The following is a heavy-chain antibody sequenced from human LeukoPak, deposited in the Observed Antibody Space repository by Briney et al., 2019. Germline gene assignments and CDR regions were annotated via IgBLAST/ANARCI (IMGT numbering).Heavy chain of an antibody. Sequence: GSSVKVSCKASVGTYSRYIISWVRQAPGQGRDWMGRIIPIHGIANYAQKFRGRVTISADKSTSTDYMELSRLRYEDTAVYYCGVCDVVVVPAAMIYWGQGTLVSVSS. J-gene: IGHJ4*02. CDR3: GVCDVVVVPAAMIY. CDR1: VGTYSRYI. D-gene: IGHD2-2*01. V-gene: IGHV1-69*02. CDR2: IIPIHGIA.